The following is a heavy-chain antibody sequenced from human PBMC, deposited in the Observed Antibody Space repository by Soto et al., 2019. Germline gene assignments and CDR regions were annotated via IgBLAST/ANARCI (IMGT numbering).Heavy chain of an antibody. V-gene: IGHV1-8*01. CDR2: MNPNSGNT. CDR3: ARGQGAGDIVVVPAAMDNYYYYMDV. Sequence: ASVKVSCKASGYTFTSYDINWVRQATGQGLEWMGWMNPNSGNTGYAQKFQGRVTMTRNTSISTAYMELSSLRSEDTAVYYCARGQGAGDIVVVPAAMDNYYYYMDVWGKGTTVTVSS. J-gene: IGHJ6*03. CDR1: GYTFTSYD. D-gene: IGHD2-2*01.